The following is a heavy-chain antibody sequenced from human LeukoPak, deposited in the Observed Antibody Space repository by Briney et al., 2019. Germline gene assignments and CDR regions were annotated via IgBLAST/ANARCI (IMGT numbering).Heavy chain of an antibody. CDR1: GFTFSNYW. CDR2: IKTDGTSP. V-gene: IGHV3-74*01. D-gene: IGHD1-26*01. CDR3: ARIGYSRSCFHY. Sequence: GGSLRLSCAASGFTFSNYWRDWVRHAPGKGRVGGSRIKTDGTSPSYVDSVKGRFPISSDNAKNTLYLQMNSLRAEDTAVYYCARIGYSRSCFHYWGQGPPVTVSS. J-gene: IGHJ4*02.